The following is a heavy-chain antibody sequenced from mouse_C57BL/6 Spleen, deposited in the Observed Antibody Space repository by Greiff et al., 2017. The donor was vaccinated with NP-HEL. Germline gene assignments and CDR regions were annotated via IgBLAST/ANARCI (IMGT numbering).Heavy chain of an antibody. V-gene: IGHV1-85*01. D-gene: IGHD1-1*01. CDR1: GYTFTSYD. J-gene: IGHJ4*01. CDR2: IYPRDGST. CDR3: ASITTVVATGNAMDY. Sequence: QVQLKQSGPELVKPGASVKLSCKASGYTFTSYDINWVKQRPGQGLEWIGWIYPRDGSTKYNEKFKGKATLTVDTSSSTAYMELHSLTSEDSAVYFCASITTVVATGNAMDYWGQGTSVTVSS.